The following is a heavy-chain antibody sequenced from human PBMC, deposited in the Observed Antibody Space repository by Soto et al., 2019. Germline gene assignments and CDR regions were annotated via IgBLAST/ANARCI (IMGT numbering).Heavy chain of an antibody. CDR3: VRDHDLYVRHFRN. CDR1: GFIFSTSW. CDR2: IKDDGSEI. J-gene: IGHJ1*01. V-gene: IGHV3-7*01. D-gene: IGHD1-1*01. Sequence: EVQLVESGGGLVQPGGSLRLSCAASGFIFSTSWMTWVRQAPGTGLEWVANIKDDGSEIYYVASVRGRFTISRDNARSTLYLQMNNLRAEDTAHYYCVRDHDLYVRHFRNWGQGTLVTVSS.